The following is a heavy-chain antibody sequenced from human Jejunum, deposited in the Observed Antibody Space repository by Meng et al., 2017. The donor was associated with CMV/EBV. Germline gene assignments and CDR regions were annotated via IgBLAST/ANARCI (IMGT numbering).Heavy chain of an antibody. V-gene: IGHV4-4*02. CDR1: GGSIGTSNW. CDR3: ASFPPPGKQWLVTDY. J-gene: IGHJ4*02. CDR2: IYHSGST. Sequence: QVQLEESGPGLVEPSGTSSLPCAVAGGSIGTSNWWSWVRQPPGKGLGWIGEIYHSGSTNYNPSLKSRVTISVDKSKNQFSLKLSSVTAADTAVYYCASFPPPGKQWLVTDYWGQGTLVTVSS. D-gene: IGHD6-19*01.